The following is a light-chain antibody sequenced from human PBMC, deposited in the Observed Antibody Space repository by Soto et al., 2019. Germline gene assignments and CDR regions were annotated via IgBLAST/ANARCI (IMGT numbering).Light chain of an antibody. CDR2: DVS. J-gene: IGLJ2*01. V-gene: IGLV2-14*03. CDR1: SSDVGNYNY. Sequence: QSALTQPASVSGSPGQSITISCTGSSSDVGNYNYVSWYQQHPGKAPKLIVFDVSNRPSGISNRFSGSKSGNTASLTISGLQTEDEADYYCYSYTSTSTVIFGGGTKLTVL. CDR3: YSYTSTSTVI.